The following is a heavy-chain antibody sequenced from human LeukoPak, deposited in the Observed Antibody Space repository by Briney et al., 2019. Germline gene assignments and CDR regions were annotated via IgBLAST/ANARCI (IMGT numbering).Heavy chain of an antibody. V-gene: IGHV4-34*01. CDR1: GGSFSGYY. D-gene: IGHD2-2*01. Sequence: SETLSLTCAVYGGSFSGYYWSWIRQPPGKGLERIGEINHSGSTNYNPSLKSRVTISVDTSKNQFSLKLSSVTAADTAVYYCARAPTVPDPFFDHWGQGTLVTVSS. CDR3: ARAPTVPDPFFDH. CDR2: INHSGST. J-gene: IGHJ4*02.